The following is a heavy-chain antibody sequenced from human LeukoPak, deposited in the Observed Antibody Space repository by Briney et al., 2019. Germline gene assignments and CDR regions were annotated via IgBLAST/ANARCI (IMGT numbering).Heavy chain of an antibody. V-gene: IGHV1-18*01. D-gene: IGHD3-10*01. CDR3: ARPRGFYYYGSGSYYTYFDY. CDR2: ISAYNGNT. Sequence: ASVEVSCKASGYTFTSYGISWVRQAPGQGLEWMGWISAYNGNTNYAQKLQGRVTMTTDTSTSTAYMELRSLRSDDTAVYYCARPRGFYYYGSGSYYTYFDYWGQGTLVTVSS. CDR1: GYTFTSYG. J-gene: IGHJ4*02.